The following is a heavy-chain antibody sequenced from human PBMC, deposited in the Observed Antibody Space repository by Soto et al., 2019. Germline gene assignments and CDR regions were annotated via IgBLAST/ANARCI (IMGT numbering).Heavy chain of an antibody. J-gene: IGHJ6*03. V-gene: IGHV3-74*01. D-gene: IGHD2-15*01. Sequence: GGSLRLSCAASGFTFSSYWMHWVRQAPGKGLVWVSRINSDGSSTSYADSVKGRFTISRDNAKNTLYLQMNSLRAEDTAVYYCARVMGYCSGGSCYMDGWGKGTTVTVSS. CDR1: GFTFSSYW. CDR3: ARVMGYCSGGSCYMDG. CDR2: INSDGSST.